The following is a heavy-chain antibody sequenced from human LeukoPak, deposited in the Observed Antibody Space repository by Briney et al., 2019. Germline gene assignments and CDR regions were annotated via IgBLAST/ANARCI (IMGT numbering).Heavy chain of an antibody. CDR1: GYTFTTYG. CDR2: ISAYNGNT. V-gene: IGHV1-18*01. J-gene: IGHJ5*02. D-gene: IGHD6-6*01. Sequence: APVKVSCKASGYTFTTYGISWVRQAPGQGLEWMGWISAYNGNTNYAQKLQGRVTMTTDTSTSTAYMELRSLRSDDTAVYYCARDVIAARPNWFDPWGQGTLVTVSS. CDR3: ARDVIAARPNWFDP.